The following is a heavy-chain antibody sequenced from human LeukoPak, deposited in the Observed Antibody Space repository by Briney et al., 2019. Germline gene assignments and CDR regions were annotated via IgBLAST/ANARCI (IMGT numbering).Heavy chain of an antibody. CDR3: ARDFFPGYYDSSGYDY. J-gene: IGHJ4*02. Sequence: GGSLRLSCAASGFTFSSYWMSWVRQAPGKGLEWVANIKRDGSEKYYVDSVKGRFTISRDNAKNSLYLQMNSLRAEDTAVYYCARDFFPGYYDSSGYDYWGQGTLVTVSS. CDR1: GFTFSSYW. D-gene: IGHD3-22*01. CDR2: IKRDGSEK. V-gene: IGHV3-7*01.